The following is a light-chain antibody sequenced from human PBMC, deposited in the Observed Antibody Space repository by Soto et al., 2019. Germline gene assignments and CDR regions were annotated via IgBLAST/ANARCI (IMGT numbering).Light chain of an antibody. CDR2: GAS. CDR3: QHYNTWPWT. Sequence: EVVLTQSPGTLSLSPGERATLSCRASQSVNSNLAWYQQKLGQAPRVVIYGASTRAAGIPARFSGSGSGTEFILTISSLQSEDFAFYYCQHYNTWPWTFGQGTKVDIK. J-gene: IGKJ1*01. CDR1: QSVNSN. V-gene: IGKV3-15*01.